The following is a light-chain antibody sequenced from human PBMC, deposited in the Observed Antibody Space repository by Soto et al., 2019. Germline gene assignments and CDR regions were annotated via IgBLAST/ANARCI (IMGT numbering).Light chain of an antibody. CDR3: QQYNNWPRT. V-gene: IGKV3-15*01. CDR1: QSVSSN. CDR2: DAS. J-gene: IGKJ1*01. Sequence: EIVMTQSPATLSVSPGERATLSCRASQSVSSNLAWYQQKPGKAPRLLIYDASTRATGIPARFSGSGSGTEFPLTISSLQSEDFAVYYWQQYNNWPRTFGQGTQVEIK.